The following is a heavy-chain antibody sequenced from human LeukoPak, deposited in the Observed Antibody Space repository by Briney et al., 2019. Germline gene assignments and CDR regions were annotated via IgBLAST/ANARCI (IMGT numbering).Heavy chain of an antibody. CDR3: ARALRGYSYGSLAVAGTHYYYYMDV. CDR2: IIPIFGTA. D-gene: IGHD5-18*01. J-gene: IGHJ6*03. V-gene: IGHV1-69*06. Sequence: SVKVSCKASGGTFSSYAISWVRQAPGQGLEWMGGIIPIFGTANYAQKFQGRVTITADKSTSTAYMELSSLRSDDTAVYYCARALRGYSYGSLAVAGTHYYYYMDVWGKGTTVTISS. CDR1: GGTFSSYA.